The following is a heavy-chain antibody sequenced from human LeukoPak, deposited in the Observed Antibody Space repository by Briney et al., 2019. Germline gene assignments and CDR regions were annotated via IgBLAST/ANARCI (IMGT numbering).Heavy chain of an antibody. D-gene: IGHD5/OR15-5a*01. J-gene: IGHJ3*02. CDR2: INPSGGSA. V-gene: IGHV1-46*01. CDR3: ARVTPDIVSTSDAFDI. CDR1: GYTFTSYY. Sequence: ASVKVSCKASGYTFTSYYMHWVRQAPGQGLEWMGIINPSGGSASYAQKFQGRVTMTRDTSTSTVYMELSSLRSEDTAVYYCARVTPDIVSTSDAFDIWGQGTMVTVSS.